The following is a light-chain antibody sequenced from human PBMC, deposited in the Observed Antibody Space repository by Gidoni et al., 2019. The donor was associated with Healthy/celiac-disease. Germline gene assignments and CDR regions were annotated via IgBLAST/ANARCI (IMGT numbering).Light chain of an antibody. V-gene: IGKV2-28*01. CDR1: QSLLHSNGYNY. CDR3: MQALQTHG. J-gene: IGKJ3*01. CDR2: LGS. Sequence: DIVMTQSPLSLPVTPGEPASISCRSSQSLLHSNGYNYLDWYLQKPGQSPQLLIYLGSNRASGVPDRFSGSGSGTDFTLKISRVEAEDVGVYYCMQALQTHGFGPXTKVGIK.